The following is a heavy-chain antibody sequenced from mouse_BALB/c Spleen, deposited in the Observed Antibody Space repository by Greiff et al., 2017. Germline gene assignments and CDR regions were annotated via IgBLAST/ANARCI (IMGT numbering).Heavy chain of an antibody. CDR2: IYPGDGDT. D-gene: IGHD3-1*01. CDR1: GYTFTSYW. Sequence: QVQLKESGAELARPGASVKLSCKASGYTFTSYWMQWVKQRPGQGLEWIGAIYPGDGDTRYTQKFKGKATLTADKSSSTAYMQLSSLASEDSAVYYCAREGAGYYFDYWGQGTTLTVSS. CDR3: AREGAGYYFDY. J-gene: IGHJ2*01. V-gene: IGHV1-87*01.